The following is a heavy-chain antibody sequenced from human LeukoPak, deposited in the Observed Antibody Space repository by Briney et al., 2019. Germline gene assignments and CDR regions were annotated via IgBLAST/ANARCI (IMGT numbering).Heavy chain of an antibody. CDR1: GFSFSSNA. V-gene: IGHV3-23*01. D-gene: IGHD2-2*01. Sequence: GGSLRLSCAASGFSFSSNAMSWVRQAPARGLEWVSSIRGNGDTFYADSVKGPFTLSRDDSRNTVYLHLNNLRVEDSAVYYCAKSPEDYCSSTSCYGDYWGQGTLVTVSS. CDR2: IRGNGDT. CDR3: AKSPEDYCSSTSCYGDY. J-gene: IGHJ4*02.